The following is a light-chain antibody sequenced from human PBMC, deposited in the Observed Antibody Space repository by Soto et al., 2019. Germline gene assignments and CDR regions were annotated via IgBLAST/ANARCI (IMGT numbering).Light chain of an antibody. CDR1: SSDVGGYEY. V-gene: IGLV2-14*01. Sequence: QSFLTQPASVSGSPGQSVTISCTGTSSDVGGYEYVSWYQQHPGTAPKLILYEVNNRPSGVSNRFSGSKSGNTASLIISGLQTEDEANYYCSAYTTSNTLIFGTGTKLTVL. J-gene: IGLJ1*01. CDR2: EVN. CDR3: SAYTTSNTLI.